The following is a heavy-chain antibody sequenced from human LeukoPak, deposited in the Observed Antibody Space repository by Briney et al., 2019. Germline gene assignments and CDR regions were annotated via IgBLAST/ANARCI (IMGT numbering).Heavy chain of an antibody. CDR3: ARDWILPDSSGWSQLFDY. CDR2: IWFDGSNK. CDR1: GFTFSSYA. D-gene: IGHD6-19*01. J-gene: IGHJ4*02. Sequence: PGRSLRLSCAASGFTFSSYAMHWVRQAPGKGLEWVAVIWFDGSNKYYVDSVKGRFTISRDNSKNTLYLQMNSLSAEDTAVYYCARDWILPDSSGWSQLFDYWGQGTLVTVSS. V-gene: IGHV3-33*01.